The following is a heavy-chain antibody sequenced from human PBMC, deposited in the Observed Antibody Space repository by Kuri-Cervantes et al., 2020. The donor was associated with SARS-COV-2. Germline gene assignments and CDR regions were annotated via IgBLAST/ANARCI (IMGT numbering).Heavy chain of an antibody. CDR2: ISYDGSNK. D-gene: IGHD5-24*01. Sequence: GESLKISCTASGFTFSSFPMHWVRQAPGKGLEWVAVISYDGSNKYYADSVKGRFTISRDNSKNTLYLQMNSLRAEDTAVYYCARGWDAFDIWGQGTMVTVSS. CDR3: ARGWDAFDI. J-gene: IGHJ3*02. CDR1: GFTFSSFP. V-gene: IGHV3-30-3*01.